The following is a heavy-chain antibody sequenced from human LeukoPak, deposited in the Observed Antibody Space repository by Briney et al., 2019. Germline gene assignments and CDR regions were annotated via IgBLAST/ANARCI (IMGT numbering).Heavy chain of an antibody. V-gene: IGHV4-59*08. Sequence: SETLSLTCSVSGGSVSSYYWTWIRQPPGKGLEWIGCIYYNGNTDYNPSLKSRVTISVDTSKNQLSLKLSSMTAADTAVYYCARQWLVSPLFDYWGQGTLVTVSS. CDR1: GGSVSSYY. J-gene: IGHJ4*02. D-gene: IGHD6-19*01. CDR2: IYYNGNT. CDR3: ARQWLVSPLFDY.